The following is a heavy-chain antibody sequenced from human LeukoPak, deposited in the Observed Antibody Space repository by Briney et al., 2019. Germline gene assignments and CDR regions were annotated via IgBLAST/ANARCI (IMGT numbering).Heavy chain of an antibody. V-gene: IGHV3-30-3*01. CDR1: GFTFSSYA. D-gene: IGHD3-10*01. CDR3: AKIEWFGEPYFDY. Sequence: GGSLRLSCAASGFTFSSYAMHWVRQAPGKGLEWVAVISYDGSNKYYADSVKGRFTISRDNSKNTLYLQMNSLRAEDTAVYYCAKIEWFGEPYFDYWGQGTLVTVSS. J-gene: IGHJ4*02. CDR2: ISYDGSNK.